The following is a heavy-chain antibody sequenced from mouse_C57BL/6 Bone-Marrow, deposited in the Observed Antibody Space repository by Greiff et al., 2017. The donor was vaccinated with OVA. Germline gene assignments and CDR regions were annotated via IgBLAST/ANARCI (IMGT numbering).Heavy chain of an antibody. CDR1: GYTFTDYE. CDR3: TKPGYDEGFDV. V-gene: IGHV1-15*01. Sequence: VQRVASGAELVRPGASVTLSCKASGYTFTDYEMHWVKQTPVHGLEWIGAIAPETGGTAYNQKFKGKAILTADKSSSTAYMELRSLTSEDSAVYYCTKPGYDEGFDVWGTGTTVTVSS. J-gene: IGHJ1*03. D-gene: IGHD2-2*01. CDR2: IAPETGGT.